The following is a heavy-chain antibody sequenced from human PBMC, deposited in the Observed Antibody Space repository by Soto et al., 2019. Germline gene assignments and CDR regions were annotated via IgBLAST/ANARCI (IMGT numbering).Heavy chain of an antibody. CDR1: GGSISSSSYY. CDR3: ARLGQWLRWAEYFQH. CDR2: IYYSGST. D-gene: IGHD6-19*01. J-gene: IGHJ1*01. Sequence: QLQLQESGPGLVKPSETLSLTCTVSGGSISSSSYYWGWIRQPPVKGLEWIGSIYYSGSTYYNPSLKSRVTISVDTSKNQFSLKLSSVTAADTAVYYCARLGQWLRWAEYFQHWGQGTLVTVSS. V-gene: IGHV4-39*01.